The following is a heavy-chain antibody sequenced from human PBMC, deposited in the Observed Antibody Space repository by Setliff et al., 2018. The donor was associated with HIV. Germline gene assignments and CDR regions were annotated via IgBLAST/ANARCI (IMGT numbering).Heavy chain of an antibody. D-gene: IGHD6-19*01. CDR1: GYTVTSND. CDR2: MNPGSGNT. J-gene: IGHJ6*02. V-gene: IGHV1-8*02. Sequence: APVKVSCKASGYTVTSNDVHWARQAAGQGLEWMGWMNPGSGNTGYAQRFQGRATLTRNTSLTTAYMELSSLRSDDTAVYYCARSGWPYYSYYYAMDIWGQGTTVTVSS. CDR3: ARSGWPYYSYYYAMDI.